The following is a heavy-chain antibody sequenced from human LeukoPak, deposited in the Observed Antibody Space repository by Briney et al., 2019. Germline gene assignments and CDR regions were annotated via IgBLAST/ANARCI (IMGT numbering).Heavy chain of an antibody. Sequence: SETLSLTCTVSGGSISSGSYYWSWIRQPPGKGLEWIGEINHSGSTNYNPSLKSRVTISVDTSKNQFSLKLSSVTAADTAVYYCARGSVRDYVWGSYRYFFDYWGQGTLVTVSS. J-gene: IGHJ4*02. CDR3: ARGSVRDYVWGSYRYFFDY. CDR1: GGSISSGSYY. CDR2: INHSGST. D-gene: IGHD3-16*02. V-gene: IGHV4-39*07.